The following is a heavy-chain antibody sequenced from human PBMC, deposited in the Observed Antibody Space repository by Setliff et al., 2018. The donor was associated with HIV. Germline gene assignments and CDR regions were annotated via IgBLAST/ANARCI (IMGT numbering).Heavy chain of an antibody. CDR1: GGSIGGHY. Sequence: PSETLSLTCTVSGGSIGGHYWSWIRQPPGKGLEWIGYVYYSGSTNYNPSLKSRVTISVDTSKNQFSLKLSSVTAADTAVYYCAREGTHYFDRSGYYSWFYFDYWGQGTLVTVSS. J-gene: IGHJ4*02. CDR3: AREGTHYFDRSGYYSWFYFDY. D-gene: IGHD3-22*01. V-gene: IGHV4-59*11. CDR2: VYYSGST.